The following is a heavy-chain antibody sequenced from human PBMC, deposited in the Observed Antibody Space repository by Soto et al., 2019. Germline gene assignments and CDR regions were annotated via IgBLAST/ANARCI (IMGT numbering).Heavy chain of an antibody. J-gene: IGHJ6*02. D-gene: IGHD6-6*01. CDR2: IYYSGST. CDR1: GGSISSGGYY. Sequence: QVQLQESGPGLVKPSQTLSLTCTVSGGSISSGGYYWSWIRQHPGKGLEWIGYIYYSGSTYYNPSLKSRVTISVATSKNQFSLKLSSVTAADTAVYYCARDNLAAPKDLNYYYGMDVWGQGTTVTVSS. CDR3: ARDNLAAPKDLNYYYGMDV. V-gene: IGHV4-31*03.